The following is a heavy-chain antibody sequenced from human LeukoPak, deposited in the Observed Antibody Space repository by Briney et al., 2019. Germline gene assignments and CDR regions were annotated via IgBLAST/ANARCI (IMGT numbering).Heavy chain of an antibody. V-gene: IGHV4-59*01. CDR2: IYYSGST. J-gene: IGHJ6*02. Sequence: SETLSITCTVSGGSISSYYWSWIRQPPGKGLEWIGYIYYSGSTDYNPSLKSRVTISVDTSKNQFSLKLSSVTAADTAVYYCARDRGIQPSLQSRAYYYYGMDVWGQGTTVTVSS. D-gene: IGHD5-18*01. CDR3: ARDRGIQPSLQSRAYYYYGMDV. CDR1: GGSISSYY.